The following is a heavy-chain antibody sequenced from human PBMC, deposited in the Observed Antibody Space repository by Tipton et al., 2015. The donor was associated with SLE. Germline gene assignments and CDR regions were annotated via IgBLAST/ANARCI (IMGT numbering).Heavy chain of an antibody. CDR1: GGSISSYY. CDR2: IYYSGST. J-gene: IGHJ4*02. Sequence: TLSLTCTVSGGSISSYYWSWIRQPPGKGLEWIGYIYYSGSTNSNPSLKSRVTISVDTSKNQFSLKLSSVTAADTAVYYCARDRDKYSSSWYYFDYWGQGTLVTVSS. CDR3: ARDRDKYSSSWYYFDY. V-gene: IGHV4-59*12. D-gene: IGHD6-13*01.